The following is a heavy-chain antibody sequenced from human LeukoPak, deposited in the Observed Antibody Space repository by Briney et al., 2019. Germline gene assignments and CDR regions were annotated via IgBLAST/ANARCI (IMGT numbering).Heavy chain of an antibody. J-gene: IGHJ4*02. CDR1: GYTLTELS. V-gene: IGHV1-24*01. Sequence: ASVKVSCKVSGYTLTELSMHWVRQAPGKGLEWMGGFDPEDGETIYAQKFQGRVTMTGDTSTDTAYMELSSLRSEDTAVYYCATLRGYSYGPFDYWGQGTLVTVSS. CDR2: FDPEDGET. CDR3: ATLRGYSYGPFDY. D-gene: IGHD5-18*01.